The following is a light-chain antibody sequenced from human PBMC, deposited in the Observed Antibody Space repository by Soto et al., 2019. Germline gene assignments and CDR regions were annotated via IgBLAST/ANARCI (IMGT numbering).Light chain of an antibody. CDR2: DAS. CDR3: QQYNSYPLT. CDR1: QSISSW. Sequence: DIQMTHSPATLSASVADRVTITCRASQSISSWLAWYQQKPGKAPKLLIYDASSLESGVPSRFSGSGSGTEFTLTISSLQPDDFATYYCQQYNSYPLTFGGGTKVDIK. J-gene: IGKJ4*01. V-gene: IGKV1-5*01.